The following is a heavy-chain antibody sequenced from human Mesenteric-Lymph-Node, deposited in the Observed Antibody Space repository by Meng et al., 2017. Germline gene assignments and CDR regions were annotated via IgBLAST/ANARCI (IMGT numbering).Heavy chain of an antibody. J-gene: IGHJ4*02. CDR3: ASFPPPGKQWLVTDY. Sequence: QVPLQESGPGLWKPPGTLSLTCAVSGGSISRSNWWSWVRQPPGKGLEWIGEIYHSRSTNYNPSLKSRVTISVDKSKNQFSLKLSSVTAADTAVYYCASFPPPGKQWLVTDYWGQGTLVTVSS. D-gene: IGHD6-19*01. V-gene: IGHV4-4*03. CDR2: IYHSRST. CDR1: GGSISRSNW.